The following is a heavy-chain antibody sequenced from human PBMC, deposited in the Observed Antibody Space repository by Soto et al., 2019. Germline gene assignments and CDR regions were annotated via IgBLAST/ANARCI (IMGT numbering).Heavy chain of an antibody. Sequence: QVQLVQSGAEVKKPGSSVKISCKASGGTFSSYCISWVRQAPGQGLEWMGGIIPISGTANYAQKYQGRVTITADESTSTAYMELSSLSSEDTAVYYCARSQGSSTSLEIYYYYYYSMDVWGQGTTVTVSS. CDR2: IIPISGTA. V-gene: IGHV1-69*01. D-gene: IGHD2-2*01. CDR3: ARSQGSSTSLEIYYYYYYSMDV. CDR1: GGTFSSYC. J-gene: IGHJ6*02.